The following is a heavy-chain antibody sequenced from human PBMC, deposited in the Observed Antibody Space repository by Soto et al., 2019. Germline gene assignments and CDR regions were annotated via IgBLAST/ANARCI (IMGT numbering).Heavy chain of an antibody. CDR3: ARQMFIGGMDV. J-gene: IGHJ6*02. V-gene: IGHV4-59*08. D-gene: IGHD2-15*01. CDR1: GASISSYY. Sequence: SETLSLTCTVSGASISSYYWSWIRQPPGKGLEWIGYIYYSGSTNYNPSLKSRVSISVDTSKNQFSLRLSSVTAADTAVYHCARQMFIGGMDVWGQGTTVTVSS. CDR2: IYYSGST.